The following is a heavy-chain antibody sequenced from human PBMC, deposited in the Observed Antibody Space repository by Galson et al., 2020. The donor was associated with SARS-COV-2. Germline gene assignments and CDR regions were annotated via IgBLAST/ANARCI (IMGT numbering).Heavy chain of an antibody. V-gene: IGHV4-31*03. J-gene: IGHJ3*02. CDR3: ARAFRGSRSGAFDI. CDR2: LYYTGST. CDR1: GTSISRGCYQ. Sequence: ASETLSLTCTVSGTSISRGCYQWIWIRQHPGRGLEWIGHLYYTGSTSYNPSLKSRVTISPDTSNNQFSLNLSSVTAADTAVYYCARAFRGSRSGAFDIWGQGTMITVSS. D-gene: IGHD3-10*01.